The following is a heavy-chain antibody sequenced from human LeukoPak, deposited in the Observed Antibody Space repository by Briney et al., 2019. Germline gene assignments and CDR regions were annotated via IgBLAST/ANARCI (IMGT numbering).Heavy chain of an antibody. CDR2: ISSSSSTI. CDR1: GFTFSSYS. Sequence: PGRSLRLSCAASGFTFSSYSMNWVRQAPGKGLEWVSYISSSSSTIYYADSVKGRFTISRDNAKNSLYLQMNSLRAEDTAVYYCAVGAAGAFDIWGQGTMVTVSS. V-gene: IGHV3-48*04. J-gene: IGHJ3*02. CDR3: AVGAAGAFDI. D-gene: IGHD6-13*01.